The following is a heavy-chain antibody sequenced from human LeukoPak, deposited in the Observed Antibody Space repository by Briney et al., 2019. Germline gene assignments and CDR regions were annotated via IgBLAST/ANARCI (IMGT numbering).Heavy chain of an antibody. J-gene: IGHJ3*02. D-gene: IGHD4-17*01. V-gene: IGHV1-69*13. Sequence: ASVKVSCKASGGTFSSYAISWVRQAPGQGLEWMGGIIPIFGTANYAQKFQGRVTITADESTSTAYMELSSLRSEDTAVYNCARVSDYGDYSGAFDIWGQGTMVTVSS. CDR2: IIPIFGTA. CDR1: GGTFSSYA. CDR3: ARVSDYGDYSGAFDI.